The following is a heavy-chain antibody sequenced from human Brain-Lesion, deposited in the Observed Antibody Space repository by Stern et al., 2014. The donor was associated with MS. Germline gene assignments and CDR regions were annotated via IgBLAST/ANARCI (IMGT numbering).Heavy chain of an antibody. Sequence: QLVQSGAEVKKPGASVTGSCKASGYTSTGYHMPSVRHAPGQGPEWMGWLHPNGGGTHYAQKFQGRVTMTRDTSITTAYMELSRLRSDDTAVYYCARGYYGSGRPQKGMDVWGQGTTVTVSS. V-gene: IGHV1-2*02. CDR1: GYTSTGYH. D-gene: IGHD3-10*01. J-gene: IGHJ6*02. CDR2: LHPNGGGT. CDR3: ARGYYGSGRPQKGMDV.